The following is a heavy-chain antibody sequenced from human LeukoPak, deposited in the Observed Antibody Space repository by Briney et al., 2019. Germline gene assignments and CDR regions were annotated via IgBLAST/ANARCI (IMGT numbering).Heavy chain of an antibody. J-gene: IGHJ4*02. CDR1: GFTFSSYA. V-gene: IGHV3-30-3*01. Sequence: GGSLRLSCAASGFTFSSYAMHWVRQAPGKGLEWVAVISYDGSNKYYADSVKGRFTISRDNSKNTLYLQMNSLRAEDTAVYYCAKDSATVTPYYFDSWGQGTLVTVSS. CDR3: AKDSATVTPYYFDS. D-gene: IGHD4-17*01. CDR2: ISYDGSNK.